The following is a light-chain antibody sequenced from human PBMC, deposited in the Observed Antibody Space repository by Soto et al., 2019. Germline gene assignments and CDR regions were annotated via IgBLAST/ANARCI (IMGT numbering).Light chain of an antibody. V-gene: IGKV3D-11*01. Sequence: VVTQSPVALSLSPGERATLSCRASQDVGTYVAWYQVRGGQAPRLLISGASKRATGIPDRISGGGSGADFTLTINSLKSEDSGSYSCQQGGNWPVTFGQGTRVEIK. J-gene: IGKJ5*01. CDR2: GAS. CDR1: QDVGTY. CDR3: QQGGNWPVT.